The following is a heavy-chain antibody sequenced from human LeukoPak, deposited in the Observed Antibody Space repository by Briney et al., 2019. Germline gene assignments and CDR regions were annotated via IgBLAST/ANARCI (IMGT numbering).Heavy chain of an antibody. D-gene: IGHD3-9*01. CDR3: AREGPYYDIPTVLVSPQFDY. CDR1: GYTFTSYY. Sequence: GASVKVSCKASGYTFTSYYMHWVRQAPGQGLEWMGIINPSGGSTSYAQKFQGRVTMTRDMSTSTVYMELSSLRSDDTAVYYCAREGPYYDIPTVLVSPQFDYWGQGTLVTVSS. V-gene: IGHV1-46*01. J-gene: IGHJ4*02. CDR2: INPSGGST.